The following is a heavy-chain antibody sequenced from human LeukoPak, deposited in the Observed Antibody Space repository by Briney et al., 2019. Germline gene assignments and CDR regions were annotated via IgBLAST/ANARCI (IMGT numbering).Heavy chain of an antibody. D-gene: IGHD5-24*01. J-gene: IGHJ4*02. CDR1: AFTFTDSA. V-gene: IGHV1-58*02. Sequence: GASVKVSCKDSAFTFTDSAMQWERVARGQRLEWIGWIVVASGNTKYAQKFQERVTITRDMSTSTAYMELSSLSPEDTAVYYYAATPIEMQQRGFDYWGQGTLVTVPS. CDR2: IVVASGNT. CDR3: AATPIEMQQRGFDY.